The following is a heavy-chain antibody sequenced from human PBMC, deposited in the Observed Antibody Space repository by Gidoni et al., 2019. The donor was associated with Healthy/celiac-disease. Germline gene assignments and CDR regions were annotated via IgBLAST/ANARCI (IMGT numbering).Heavy chain of an antibody. V-gene: IGHV3-23*01. CDR3: AKDRGIAARPSWFDP. CDR2: ISGSGGST. CDR1: ALPFSSDA. Sequence: EVQLLESGGALVQPGGSLRLSFPASALPFSSDAMRWVRQAPGKGLEWVSAISGSGGSTYYADSVKGRFTISRDNSKNTLYLQMNSLRAEDTAVYYCAKDRGIAARPSWFDPWGQGTLVTVSS. J-gene: IGHJ5*02. D-gene: IGHD6-6*01.